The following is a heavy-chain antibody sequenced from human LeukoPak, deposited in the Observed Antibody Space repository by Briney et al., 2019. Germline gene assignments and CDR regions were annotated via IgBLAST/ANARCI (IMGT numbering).Heavy chain of an antibody. Sequence: GASVKVSCKTSGYTFTSYDINWVRQAAGQGLEWMGWMNPNSGNTGYAQKFQGRVTITSGTSTSTAFMELGSLTSEDTAVYYCARGGASAAARRFDPWGQGTLVTVSS. J-gene: IGHJ5*02. CDR1: GYTFTSYD. CDR3: ARGGASAAARRFDP. CDR2: MNPNSGNT. D-gene: IGHD6-13*01. V-gene: IGHV1-8*01.